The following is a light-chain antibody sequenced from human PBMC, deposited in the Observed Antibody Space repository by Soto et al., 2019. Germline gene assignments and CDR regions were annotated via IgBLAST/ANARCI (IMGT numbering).Light chain of an antibody. Sequence: EIVMTQSPATLSVSPGERATLSCRASQSVGSNLAWYQQKPGQAPRLLIYGASSLQSGVPSRFSGSGSGTDFTLTISSLQPEDFATYYCQQANSFPWTFGQGTKVEIK. CDR3: QQANSFPWT. CDR1: QSVGSN. J-gene: IGKJ1*01. CDR2: GAS. V-gene: IGKV3-15*01.